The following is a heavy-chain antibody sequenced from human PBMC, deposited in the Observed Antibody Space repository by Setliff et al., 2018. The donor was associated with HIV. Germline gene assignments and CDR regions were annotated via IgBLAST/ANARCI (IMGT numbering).Heavy chain of an antibody. Sequence: GASVKVSCKASGYTFIHFGITWVRQAPGQGLEWVGYISGYNGNTKYAQNVQGRVTMTTDTSTSTAYMELRSLRYDDTAVYYCARDPRSGYDSDTAMVTVYYYYMDVWGKGTTVTVSS. CDR3: ARDPRSGYDSDTAMVTVYYYYMDV. J-gene: IGHJ6*03. D-gene: IGHD5-18*01. CDR2: ISGYNGNT. V-gene: IGHV1-18*04. CDR1: GYTFIHFG.